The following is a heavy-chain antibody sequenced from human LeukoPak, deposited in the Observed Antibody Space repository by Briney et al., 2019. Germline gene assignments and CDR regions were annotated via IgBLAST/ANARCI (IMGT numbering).Heavy chain of an antibody. CDR2: ISSSSSTI. CDR1: GFTFSSYE. V-gene: IGHV3-48*01. J-gene: IGHJ4*02. Sequence: GGSLRLSCAASGFTFSSYEMNWVRQAPGKGLEWVSYISSSSSTIYYADSVKGRFTISRDNAKNSLYLQMNSLRAEDTAVYYCATSNYYDRDYWGQGTLVTVSS. CDR3: ATSNYYDRDY. D-gene: IGHD3-22*01.